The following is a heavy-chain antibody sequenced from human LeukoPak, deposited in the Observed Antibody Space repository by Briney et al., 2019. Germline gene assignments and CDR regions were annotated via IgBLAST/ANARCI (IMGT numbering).Heavy chain of an antibody. Sequence: GRSLRLSCAASGFTFSSYGMHWVRQAPGKGLEWVAVISYDGSNKYYADSVKGRFTISRDNSKNTLYLQMNSLRAEDTGVYYCAAAMATHYFDYWGQGTLVTVSS. J-gene: IGHJ4*02. D-gene: IGHD5-24*01. CDR3: AAAMATHYFDY. CDR2: ISYDGSNK. V-gene: IGHV3-30*03. CDR1: GFTFSSYG.